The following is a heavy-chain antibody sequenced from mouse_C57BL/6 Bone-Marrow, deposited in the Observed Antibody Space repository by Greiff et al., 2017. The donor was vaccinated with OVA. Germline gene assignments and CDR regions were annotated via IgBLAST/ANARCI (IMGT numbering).Heavy chain of an antibody. CDR1: GFTFNTYA. CDR2: ISSKSSNYAT. Sequence: EVQVVESGGGLVQPTGSLKLSCAASGFTFNTYAMHWVRQAPGKGLEWVARISSKSSNYATYYADSVKDRFTISRDDSQSMLYLQMNNLKTEDTAMYYCVRERGYYGGWYFDVWGTGTTVTVSS. V-gene: IGHV10-3*01. CDR3: VRERGYYGGWYFDV. D-gene: IGHD1-1*01. J-gene: IGHJ1*03.